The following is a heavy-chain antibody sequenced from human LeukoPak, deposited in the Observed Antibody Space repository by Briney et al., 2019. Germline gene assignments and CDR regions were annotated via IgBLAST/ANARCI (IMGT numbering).Heavy chain of an antibody. D-gene: IGHD3-3*01. CDR3: ARDYHPTIFGVAPMYDV. J-gene: IGHJ6*04. V-gene: IGHV1-24*01. CDR1: GYTLTDLS. CDR2: FDPEDAET. Sequence: ASVKVSCKVSGYTLTDLSMHWVRQAPGKGLEWMGGFDPEDAETIYAQKFQGRVTMTDDTSTDTAYMEVSSLRSEDTAVYYCARDYHPTIFGVAPMYDVWGKGTTVTVSS.